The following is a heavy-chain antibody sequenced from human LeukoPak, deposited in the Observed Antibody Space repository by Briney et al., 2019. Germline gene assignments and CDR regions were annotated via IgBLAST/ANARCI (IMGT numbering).Heavy chain of an antibody. D-gene: IGHD2/OR15-2a*01. CDR1: GYTFTSYG. CDR2: ISAYNGNT. CDR3: ARSVIFLGDNWFDP. V-gene: IGHV1-18*01. Sequence: ASVKVSXKASGYTFTSYGISWVRQAPGQGLEWIGWISAYNGNTNYAQKLQGRVTMTTDTSTSTAYMELRSLRSDDTAVYYCARSVIFLGDNWFDPWGQGTLVTVSS. J-gene: IGHJ5*02.